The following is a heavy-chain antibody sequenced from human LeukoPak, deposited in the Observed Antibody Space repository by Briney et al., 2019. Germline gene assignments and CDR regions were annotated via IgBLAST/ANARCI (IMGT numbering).Heavy chain of an antibody. CDR2: IYYSGST. CDR3: ARETRLERIAVLNHHYYGMDI. J-gene: IGHJ6*02. Sequence: SETLSLTCTVSGGSISSYYWSWIRQPPGKGLEWIGYIYYSGSTNYNPSLKSRVTISVDTSKNQFSLKLSSVTAADSAVYYCARETRLERIAVLNHHYYGMDIWGQGTTVTVSS. V-gene: IGHV4-59*12. D-gene: IGHD6-19*01. CDR1: GGSISSYY.